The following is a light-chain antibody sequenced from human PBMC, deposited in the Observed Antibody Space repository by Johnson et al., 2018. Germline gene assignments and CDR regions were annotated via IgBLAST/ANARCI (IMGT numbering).Light chain of an antibody. J-gene: IGLJ1*01. CDR1: SSNIGNNY. CDR2: ENN. V-gene: IGLV1-51*02. Sequence: QSVLTQPPSVSAAPGQKVTISCSGSSSNIGNNYVSWYQQLPGTAPKLLIYENNKRPSGIPDRFSGSKSGTSATLGITGLQTGDEAYYYCGTWDSRLSAGNVFGTGTKVTVL. CDR3: GTWDSRLSAGNV.